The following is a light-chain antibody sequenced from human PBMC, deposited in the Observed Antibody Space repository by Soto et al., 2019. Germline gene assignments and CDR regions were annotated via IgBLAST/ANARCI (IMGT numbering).Light chain of an antibody. CDR2: DVS. CDR1: SSDIGGYTY. CDR3: SSYTDRSTYVV. J-gene: IGLJ2*01. V-gene: IGLV2-14*01. Sequence: QSALAQPASVSGSPGQSITISCTGTSSDIGGYTYVSWYQQHPGKAPKLMIYDVSNRPSGVSDRFSGSKSGNTASLTISGLQDEDEADYYCSSYTDRSTYVVFGGGTKLTVL.